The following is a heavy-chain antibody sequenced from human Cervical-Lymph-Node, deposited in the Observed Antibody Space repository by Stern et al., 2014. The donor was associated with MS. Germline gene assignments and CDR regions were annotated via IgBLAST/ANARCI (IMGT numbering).Heavy chain of an antibody. J-gene: IGHJ1*01. Sequence: VQLVESGGGVVQPGRSLRLSCAASGFTFSSYGMHWVRPAPGKGLRWGAVIWYDGSNKYYADSVKGRFTISRDNSKNTLYLQMNSLRAEDTAVYYCARGYDSSGFYTYFQHWGQGTLITVSS. CDR2: IWYDGSNK. D-gene: IGHD3-22*01. CDR3: ARGYDSSGFYTYFQH. V-gene: IGHV3-33*01. CDR1: GFTFSSYG.